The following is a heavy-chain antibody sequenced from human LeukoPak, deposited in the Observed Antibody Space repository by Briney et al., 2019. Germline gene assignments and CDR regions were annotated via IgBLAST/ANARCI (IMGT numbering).Heavy chain of an antibody. J-gene: IGHJ6*02. CDR1: GGTFSSYT. D-gene: IGHD2-2*01. V-gene: IGHV1-69*04. CDR3: AREREGDIAVVPAPMDV. CDR2: IIPILGIA. Sequence: SVKVSCKASGGTFSSYTISWVRQAPGQGLEWMGRIIPILGIANYAQKFQGRVTITADKSTSTAYMELSSLRSEDTAVYYCAREREGDIAVVPAPMDVWGQGTTVTVSS.